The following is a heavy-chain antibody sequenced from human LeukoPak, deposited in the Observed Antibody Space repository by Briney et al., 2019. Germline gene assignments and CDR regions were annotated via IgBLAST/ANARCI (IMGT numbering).Heavy chain of an antibody. D-gene: IGHD4-17*01. Sequence: GGSLRLSCAASGFTFSSYWMHWVRQAPGKGLVWVSRIQSDGSSSSYADSVKGRFTISRDNAKNTLYLQMNSLRAEDTAVYHCAGGKTPAVTTPFDYWGQGTLVTVSS. CDR3: AGGKTPAVTTPFDY. CDR1: GFTFSSYW. V-gene: IGHV3-74*01. CDR2: IQSDGSSS. J-gene: IGHJ4*02.